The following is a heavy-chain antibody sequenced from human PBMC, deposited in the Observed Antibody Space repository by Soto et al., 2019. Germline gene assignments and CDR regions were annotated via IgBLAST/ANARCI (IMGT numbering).Heavy chain of an antibody. V-gene: IGHV4-34*01. J-gene: IGHJ4*02. CDR3: ARDFAYFDS. CDR1: GGSFSGHY. Sequence: PSETLSLTCAVYGGSFSGHYWTWIRQPPGKGLEWIGEINHSGGTSYNPSLKSRVTISVDTSKSQFSLNLDSVTAADTAVYFCARDFAYFDSWGQGTLVTVSS. D-gene: IGHD3-3*01. CDR2: INHSGGT.